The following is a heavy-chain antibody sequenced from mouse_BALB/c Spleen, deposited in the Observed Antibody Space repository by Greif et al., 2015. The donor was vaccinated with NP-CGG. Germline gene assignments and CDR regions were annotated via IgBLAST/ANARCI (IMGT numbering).Heavy chain of an antibody. CDR2: ISSGSSTI. CDR3: ARGRGAWFAY. V-gene: IGHV5-17*02. J-gene: IGHJ3*01. CDR1: GFTFSSFG. Sequence: EVQGVESGGGLVQPGGSRKLSCAASGFTFSSFGMHWVRQAPEKGLEWVAYISSGSSTIYYADTVKGRFTISRDNPKNTLFLQMTSLRSEDTAMYYCARGRGAWFAYWGQGTLVTVSA.